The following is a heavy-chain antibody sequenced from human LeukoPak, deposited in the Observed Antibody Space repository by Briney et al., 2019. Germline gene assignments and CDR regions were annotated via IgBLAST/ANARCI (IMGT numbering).Heavy chain of an antibody. CDR2: IYYSGST. J-gene: IGHJ4*02. D-gene: IGHD3-22*01. CDR3: ARGGSGYYYAEYYFDY. Sequence: ASETLSLTCTVSGGSISSGGYYWSWIRQHPGKGLEWIGYIYYSGSTYYNPSLKSRVTISVDTSKNQFSLKLSSVTAADTAVYYCARGGSGYYYAEYYFDYWGQGTLVTVSS. V-gene: IGHV4-31*03. CDR1: GGSISSGGYY.